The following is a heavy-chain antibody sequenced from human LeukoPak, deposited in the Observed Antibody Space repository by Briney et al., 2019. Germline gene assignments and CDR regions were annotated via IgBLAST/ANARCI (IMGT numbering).Heavy chain of an antibody. CDR1: GFTFSSYA. D-gene: IGHD6-13*01. V-gene: IGHV3-30-3*01. Sequence: GGSLRLSCAASGFTFSSYAMHWVRQPPGKGLEWVAVISYDGSNKYYADSVKGRFTISRDNSKNTLYLQMNSLRAEDTAVYYCAREGLSGSWPYYYYYGMDVWGQGATVTVSS. CDR2: ISYDGSNK. J-gene: IGHJ6*02. CDR3: AREGLSGSWPYYYYYGMDV.